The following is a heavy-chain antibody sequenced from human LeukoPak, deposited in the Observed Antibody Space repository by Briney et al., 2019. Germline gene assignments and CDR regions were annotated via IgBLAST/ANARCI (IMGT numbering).Heavy chain of an antibody. J-gene: IGHJ4*02. CDR1: GGSISSYY. D-gene: IGHD3-16*01. Sequence: PSVTLSLTCTVSGGSISSYYWSWIRQPPGKGLEWIGYIYYSGSTNYNPSLKSRVTISVDTSKNQFSLKLSSVTAADTAVYYCARVPVFGGSYFDYWGQGTLVTVSS. V-gene: IGHV4-59*01. CDR2: IYYSGST. CDR3: ARVPVFGGSYFDY.